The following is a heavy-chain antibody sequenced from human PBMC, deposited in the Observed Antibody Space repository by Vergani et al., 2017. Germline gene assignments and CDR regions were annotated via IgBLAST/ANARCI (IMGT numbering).Heavy chain of an antibody. V-gene: IGHV3-23*01. CDR1: GFTFSTYA. D-gene: IGHD1-26*01. CDR2: LTGGGGST. J-gene: IGHJ4*02. Sequence: EVQLLESGGSLKQPWGSVRLSCAASGFTFSTYAMHWVCQAPAKGLEWVSALTGGGGSTYYAVSFKGRFIISGANSRDTLYLQMNSLRPEDTATYYCVKDAGSYENFFDSWGQGTLVTVS. CDR3: VKDAGSYENFFDS.